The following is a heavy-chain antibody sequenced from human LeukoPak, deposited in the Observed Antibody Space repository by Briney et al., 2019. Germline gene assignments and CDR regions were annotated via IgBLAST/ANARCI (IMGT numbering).Heavy chain of an antibody. CDR3: AKDPGIEAANTRGRGVFDY. CDR2: ISGSGGST. Sequence: GGSLTLPCAASGLTSSRYTMRGVPDAPEGGGEGVSAISGSGGSTYYAHSVKGRFTISRDTSQNTLYLQMNRLRAEDTVVYYCAKDPGIEAANTRGRGVFDYWGQGTLVTVSS. CDR1: GLTSSRYT. D-gene: IGHD6-13*01. J-gene: IGHJ4*02. V-gene: IGHV3-23*01.